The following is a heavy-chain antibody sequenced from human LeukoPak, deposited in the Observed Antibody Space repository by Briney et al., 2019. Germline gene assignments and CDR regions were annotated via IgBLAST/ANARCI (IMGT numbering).Heavy chain of an antibody. CDR1: GGSISSGDYY. CDR2: IYYSGST. Sequence: PSETLSLTCTVSGGSISSGDYYWSWIRQPPGRGLEWIGYIYYSGSTNYNPSLKSRVTISVDTSKNQFSLKLSSVTAADTAVYYCARQGLLSGSGWYHPGVLYYGMDVWGQGTTVTVSS. V-gene: IGHV4-61*08. D-gene: IGHD6-19*01. CDR3: ARQGLLSGSGWYHPGVLYYGMDV. J-gene: IGHJ6*02.